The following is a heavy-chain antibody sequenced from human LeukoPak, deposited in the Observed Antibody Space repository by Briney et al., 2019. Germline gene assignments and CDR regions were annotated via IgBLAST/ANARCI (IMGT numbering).Heavy chain of an antibody. J-gene: IGHJ4*02. V-gene: IGHV3-20*04. CDR3: ARGSSFSNF. CDR2: ISWNGASS. CDR1: GFTFDDYG. Sequence: GGSLRLSCAASGFTFDDYGMSWVRQAPGKGLEWVSGISWNGASSGYADSVKGRFTISRDNPKNSLYLQMNSLRAEGTAFYYCARGSSFSNFWGQGTLVTVSS. D-gene: IGHD6-6*01.